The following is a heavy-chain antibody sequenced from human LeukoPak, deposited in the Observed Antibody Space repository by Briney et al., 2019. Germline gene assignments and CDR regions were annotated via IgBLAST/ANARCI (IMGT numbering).Heavy chain of an antibody. CDR3: ASTPPRYLGYFDY. Sequence: GGSLRLSCAASGFTVSYTYMSWVRQAPGMGLEWVSVIYSGGSTYYADSVKGRFTISRDNSKNTLCFQMNSLRAEDTAVYYCASTPPRYLGYFDYWGQGTLVTVSS. CDR1: GFTVSYTY. CDR2: IYSGGST. D-gene: IGHD3-9*01. V-gene: IGHV3-53*01. J-gene: IGHJ4*02.